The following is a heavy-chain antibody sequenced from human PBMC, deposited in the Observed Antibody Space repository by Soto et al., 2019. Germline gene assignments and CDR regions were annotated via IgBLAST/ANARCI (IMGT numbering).Heavy chain of an antibody. Sequence: EVQLVESGGGLVQPGGSLTVSCVVSGFTLSTYSMNWVRQAPGKGLEWVSSISSGRPDIFYADSVRGRFTISRDDAKKSLFLQMNSLRADDTAVYYCARDHLGIAAGDFDLWGQGTLVTVSS. J-gene: IGHJ4*02. D-gene: IGHD6-19*01. CDR3: ARDHLGIAAGDFDL. CDR2: ISSGRPDI. V-gene: IGHV3-21*02. CDR1: GFTLSTYS.